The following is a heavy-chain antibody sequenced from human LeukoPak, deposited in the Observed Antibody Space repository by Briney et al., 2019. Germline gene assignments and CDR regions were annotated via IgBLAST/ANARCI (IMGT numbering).Heavy chain of an antibody. D-gene: IGHD3-3*01. V-gene: IGHV3-21*01. J-gene: IGHJ4*02. CDR2: ISSSSSYI. CDR1: GFTFSSYS. CDR3: ARGLGYDFWSGRSYFDY. Sequence: GGSLRLSCAASGFTFSSYSMNWVRQAPGKGLECVSPISSSSSYIYYADSVKGRFTISRDNAKNSLYLQMNSLRAEDTAVYYCARGLGYDFWSGRSYFDYWGQGTLVTVSS.